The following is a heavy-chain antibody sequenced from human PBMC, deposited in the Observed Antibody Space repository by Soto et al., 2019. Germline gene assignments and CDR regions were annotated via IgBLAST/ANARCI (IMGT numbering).Heavy chain of an antibody. Sequence: PGGSLKISCKGSGYSFTSYWIGWVRQMPGKGLEWMGIIYPGDSDTRYSPSFQGQVTISADKSISTAYLQWSSLKASDTATYYCARGENQVAAPFDYWGQGTLVTVSS. J-gene: IGHJ4*02. CDR1: GYSFTSYW. CDR3: ARGENQVAAPFDY. V-gene: IGHV5-51*01. D-gene: IGHD2-15*01. CDR2: IYPGDSDT.